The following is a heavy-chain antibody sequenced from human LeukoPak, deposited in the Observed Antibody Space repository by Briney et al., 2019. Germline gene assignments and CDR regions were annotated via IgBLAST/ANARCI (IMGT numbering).Heavy chain of an antibody. Sequence: SETLSLTCTVSGGSISSSIHYWGWIRQPPGKGPEWIGSIYYSGSTYYNPSLKSRVTISVDTSKNHFSLKLSSVTAADTAVYYCASSVGYYYNGTGYFRFDYWGQGTLVTVSS. D-gene: IGHD3-22*01. J-gene: IGHJ4*02. CDR3: ASSVGYYYNGTGYFRFDY. V-gene: IGHV4-39*01. CDR2: IYYSGST. CDR1: GGSISSSIHY.